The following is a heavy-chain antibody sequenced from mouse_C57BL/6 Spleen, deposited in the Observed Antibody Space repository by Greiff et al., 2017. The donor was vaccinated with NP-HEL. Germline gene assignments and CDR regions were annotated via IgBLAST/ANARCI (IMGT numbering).Heavy chain of an antibody. CDR2: IYPGDGDT. V-gene: IGHV1-82*01. D-gene: IGHD2-1*01. CDR1: GYAFSSSW. Sequence: VMLVESGPELVKPGASVKISCKASGYAFSSSWMNWVKQRPGKGLEWIGRIYPGDGDTNYNGEFKGKATLTADKSSSTAYMQLSSLTSEDSAVYFCARFGNRPAMDYWGQGTSVTVSS. J-gene: IGHJ4*01. CDR3: ARFGNRPAMDY.